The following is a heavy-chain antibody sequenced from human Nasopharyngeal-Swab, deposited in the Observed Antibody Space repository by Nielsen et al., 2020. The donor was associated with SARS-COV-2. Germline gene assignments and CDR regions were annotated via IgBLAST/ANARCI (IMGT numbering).Heavy chain of an antibody. CDR3: ARVRPGEVWLYFFDY. CDR2: IIPIFGSA. V-gene: IGHV1-69*13. J-gene: IGHJ4*02. CDR1: GGTFSSYA. D-gene: IGHD3-16*01. Sequence: SVKVSCKASGGTFSSYAISWVRQTPGQGLEWMGGIIPIFGSANYAQKFQGRVTITADESTSTAYMELSSLRSEDTAVYYCARVRPGEVWLYFFDYWGQGTLVTVSS.